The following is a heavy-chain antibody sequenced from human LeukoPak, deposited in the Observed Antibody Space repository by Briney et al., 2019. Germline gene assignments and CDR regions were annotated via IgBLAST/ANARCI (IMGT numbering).Heavy chain of an antibody. CDR2: ISSSGSTI. Sequence: GGSLRLSCAASGFTFSSYSMNWVRQAPGKGLEWVSYISSSGSTIYYADSVKGRFTISRDNAKNSLYLQMNSLRAEDTAVYYCARETTDYGDPFDYWGQGTLVTVSS. CDR1: GFTFSSYS. CDR3: ARETTDYGDPFDY. J-gene: IGHJ4*02. D-gene: IGHD4-17*01. V-gene: IGHV3-48*04.